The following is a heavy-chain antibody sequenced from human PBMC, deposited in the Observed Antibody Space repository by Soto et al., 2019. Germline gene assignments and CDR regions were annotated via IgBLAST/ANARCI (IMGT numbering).Heavy chain of an antibody. J-gene: IGHJ4*02. D-gene: IGHD3-10*01. Sequence: QVQLQQWGAGLLKPSETLSLTCAVYGGSFSGYCWSWIRQSPGKGLEWIGEIDHNGHTNYNPSLKSRVTISVDKSKNQFSLRLSSTTAADTATYYCAPYGSGIYYISRDQYWGQGTLVTGSS. CDR1: GGSFSGYC. V-gene: IGHV4-34*01. CDR3: APYGSGIYYISRDQY. CDR2: IDHNGHT.